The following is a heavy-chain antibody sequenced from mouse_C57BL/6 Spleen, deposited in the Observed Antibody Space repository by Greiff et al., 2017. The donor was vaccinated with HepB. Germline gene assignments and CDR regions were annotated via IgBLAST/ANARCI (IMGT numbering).Heavy chain of an antibody. CDR2: IDPSDSYT. Sequence: QVHVKQSGAELVKPGASVKLSCKASGYTFTSYWMQWVKQKPGQGLEWIGEIDPSDSYTNYNQKFKGKATLTVDTSSSTAYMQLSSLTSEDSAVYYCARKSGSSLYFDYWGQGTTLTVSS. CDR1: GYTFTSYW. V-gene: IGHV1-50*01. J-gene: IGHJ2*01. D-gene: IGHD1-1*01. CDR3: ARKSGSSLYFDY.